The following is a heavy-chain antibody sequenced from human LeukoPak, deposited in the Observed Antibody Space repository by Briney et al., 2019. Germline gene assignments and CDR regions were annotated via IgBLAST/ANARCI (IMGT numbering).Heavy chain of an antibody. D-gene: IGHD1-7*01. Sequence: ASVKVSCKASGYTFTSYDINWVRQAPGKGLEWMGGFDPEDGETIYAQKFQGRVTMTEDTSTDTAYMELSSLRSEDTAVYYCATDPALTGTAYWGQGTLVTVSS. CDR3: ATDPALTGTAY. J-gene: IGHJ4*02. CDR2: FDPEDGET. V-gene: IGHV1-24*01. CDR1: GYTFTSYD.